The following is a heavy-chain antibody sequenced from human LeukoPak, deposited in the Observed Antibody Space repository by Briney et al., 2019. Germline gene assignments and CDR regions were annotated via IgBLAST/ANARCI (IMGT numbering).Heavy chain of an antibody. CDR3: ASALRIYYYFDY. V-gene: IGHV3-23*01. D-gene: IGHD1-26*01. CDR1: GFSFSTYA. Sequence: GGSLRLSCVGTGFSFSTYAMTWVRQAPGKGLEWVSLISGTGGNIYYADSVKGRFTISRDNSKNTLYLQMNSLRAEDTAVYYCASALRIYYYFDYWGQGTLVTVSS. CDR2: ISGTGGNI. J-gene: IGHJ4*02.